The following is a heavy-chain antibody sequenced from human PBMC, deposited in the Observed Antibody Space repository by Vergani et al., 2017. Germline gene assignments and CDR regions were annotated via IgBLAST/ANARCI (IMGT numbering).Heavy chain of an antibody. CDR2: INHSGST. V-gene: IGHV4-34*01. Sequence: QVQLQQWGAGLLKPSETLSLTCAVYGGSFSGYYWSWIRQPPGKGLEWIGEINHSGSTNYNPSLKSRVTISVDTSKNQFSLKLSFVTAADTAVYYCARAGCSSTSCYTGGESGNWFDPWGQGTLVTVSS. CDR3: ARAGCSSTSCYTGGESGNWFDP. J-gene: IGHJ5*02. CDR1: GGSFSGYY. D-gene: IGHD2-2*02.